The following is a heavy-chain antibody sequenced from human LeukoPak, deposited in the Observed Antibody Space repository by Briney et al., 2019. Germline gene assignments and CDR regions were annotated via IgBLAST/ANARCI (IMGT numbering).Heavy chain of an antibody. CDR1: GGSISQYY. CDR2: TYYGGST. V-gene: IGHV4-59*01. CDR3: ARGPSVTSIGGP. Sequence: SETLSLTCTVAGGSISQYYWSWIRQPPEKGLEWIGYTYYGGSTKFNPSLQSRVAISVDTSKKQFSLNLTSVTAADTAVYYCARGPSVTSIGGPWGQGTLVTVSA. D-gene: IGHD4-17*01. J-gene: IGHJ5*02.